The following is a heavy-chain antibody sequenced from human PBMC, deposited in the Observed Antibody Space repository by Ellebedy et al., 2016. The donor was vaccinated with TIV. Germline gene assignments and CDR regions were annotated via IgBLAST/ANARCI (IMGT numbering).Heavy chain of an antibody. CDR3: ARAPYGGSGNWFDP. J-gene: IGHJ5*02. D-gene: IGHD3-16*01. V-gene: IGHV4-34*01. CDR2: INHSGST. Sequence: MPGGSLRLSCAASGFTFSSYAMSWVRQPPGKGLEWIGEINHSGSTNYNPSLKSRVTISVDTSKNQFSLKLSSVTAADTAVYYCARAPYGGSGNWFDPWGQGTLVTVSS. CDR1: GFTFSSYA.